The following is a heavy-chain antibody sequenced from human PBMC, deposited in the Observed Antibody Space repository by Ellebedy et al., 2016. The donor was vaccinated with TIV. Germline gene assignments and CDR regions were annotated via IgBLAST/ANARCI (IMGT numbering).Heavy chain of an antibody. J-gene: IGHJ6*02. V-gene: IGHV1-18*01. CDR1: GYTFIDYG. D-gene: IGHD3-10*01. CDR3: ARYSGSGTYYRNGMDV. Sequence: PSVKVSCKSSGYTFIDYGISWVRQAPGQGLDWMGWVSAYSGNTNYADNLQGRVTMTTDTSTDTAYMELRSLRSDDTAVYYCARYSGSGTYYRNGMDVWGQGTTVTVSS. CDR2: VSAYSGNT.